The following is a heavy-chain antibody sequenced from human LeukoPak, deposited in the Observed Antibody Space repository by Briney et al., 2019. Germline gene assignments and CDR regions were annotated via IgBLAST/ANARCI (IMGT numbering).Heavy chain of an antibody. V-gene: IGHV4-34*01. J-gene: IGHJ3*02. D-gene: IGHD3-22*01. CDR3: ARQGYYYDSSGPDAFDI. CDR1: GGSFRGYY. CDR2: IYYSGST. Sequence: SETLALTCAVYGGSFRGYYWSWIRQPPGKGLEWIGSIYYSGSTYYNPSLKSRVTISVDTSKNQFSLKLSSVTAADTAVYYCARQGYYYDSSGPDAFDIWGQGTMVTVSS.